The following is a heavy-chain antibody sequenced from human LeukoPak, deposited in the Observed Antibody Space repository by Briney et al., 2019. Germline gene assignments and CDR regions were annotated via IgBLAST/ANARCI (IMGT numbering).Heavy chain of an antibody. CDR1: GGTFSSYA. D-gene: IGHD1-14*01. CDR3: ARDHPDSDAFDI. Sequence: SVKVSCKASGGTFSSYAISWVRQAPGQGLEWMGRIIPILGIANYAQKFQGRVTITADKSTSTAYMELSSLRSEDTAVYYCARDHPDSDAFDIWGQGTMVTVSS. CDR2: IIPILGIA. V-gene: IGHV1-69*04. J-gene: IGHJ3*02.